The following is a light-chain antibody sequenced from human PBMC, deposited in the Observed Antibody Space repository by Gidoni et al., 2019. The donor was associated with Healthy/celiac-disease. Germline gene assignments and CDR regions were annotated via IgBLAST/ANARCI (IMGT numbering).Light chain of an antibody. CDR1: QSVSSSY. CDR3: QQYGSSLPYS. V-gene: IGKV3-20*01. CDR2: GAS. Sequence: EIVLTQSPGTLSLSPGERATLSCRASQSVSSSYLSWYQQKPGHAPRLLIYGASSRATGIPDRFIGSGSGTDFTLTISRLEPEDFAVYYCQQYGSSLPYSFXXXTKLEIK. J-gene: IGKJ2*03.